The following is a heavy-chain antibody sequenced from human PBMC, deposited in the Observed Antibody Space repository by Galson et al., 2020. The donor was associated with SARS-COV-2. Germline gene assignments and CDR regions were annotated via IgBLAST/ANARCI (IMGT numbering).Heavy chain of an antibody. CDR1: GGSFSGYY. D-gene: IGHD2-2*01. Sequence: SETLSLTCAVYGGSFSGYYWSWIRQPPGKGLEWIGEINHSGSTNYNPSLKSRVTISVDTSKIQFSLKLSSVTAADTAVYYCARWGVVVPAAPASSGAFDIWGQGTMVTVSS. V-gene: IGHV4-34*01. CDR2: INHSGST. J-gene: IGHJ3*02. CDR3: ARWGVVVPAAPASSGAFDI.